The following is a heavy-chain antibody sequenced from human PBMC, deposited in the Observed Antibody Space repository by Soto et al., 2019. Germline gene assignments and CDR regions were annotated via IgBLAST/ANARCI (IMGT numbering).Heavy chain of an antibody. Sequence: GGSLRLSCAASGFTFSSYAMHWVRQAPSKGLEWVAVISYDGSNKYYADSVKGRFTISRDNSKNTLYLQMNSLRAEDTAVYYCARDPWTTVTTFYFDYWGQGTLVTVS. CDR1: GFTFSSYA. CDR2: ISYDGSNK. CDR3: ARDPWTTVTTFYFDY. D-gene: IGHD4-17*01. V-gene: IGHV3-30-3*01. J-gene: IGHJ4*02.